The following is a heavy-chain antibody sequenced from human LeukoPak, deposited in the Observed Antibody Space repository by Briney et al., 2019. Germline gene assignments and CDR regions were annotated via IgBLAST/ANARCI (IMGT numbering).Heavy chain of an antibody. CDR1: GFTFSSYA. Sequence: GGSLRLSCAASGFTFSSYAMSWVRQAPGKGLEWVSAISGSGGSTYYADSVKGRFTISRDNSKNTLYLQMNSLRAEDTAVYYCAKDSQDLDYSSSLPFGYWGQGTLVTVSS. CDR3: AKDSQDLDYSSSLPFGY. V-gene: IGHV3-23*01. J-gene: IGHJ4*02. CDR2: ISGSGGST. D-gene: IGHD6-13*01.